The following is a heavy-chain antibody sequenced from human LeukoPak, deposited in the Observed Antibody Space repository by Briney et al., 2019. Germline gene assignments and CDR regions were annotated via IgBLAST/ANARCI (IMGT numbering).Heavy chain of an antibody. CDR2: IGTAGDT. CDR3: ARSPRYSGSWLHFDY. D-gene: IGHD6-13*01. J-gene: IGHJ4*02. CDR1: GFTFSSYD. V-gene: IGHV3-13*01. Sequence: PGGSLRLSCAASGFTFSSYDMHWVRQATGKGLEWVSAIGTAGDTYYPGSVKGRFTISRENAKNSLYLQMNSLRAEDTAVYYCARSPRYSGSWLHFDYWGQGTLVTVSS.